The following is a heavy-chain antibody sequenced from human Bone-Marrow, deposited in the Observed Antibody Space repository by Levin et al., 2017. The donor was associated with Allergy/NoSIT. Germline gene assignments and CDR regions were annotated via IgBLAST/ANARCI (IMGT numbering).Heavy chain of an antibody. CDR1: GFTFRGYG. V-gene: IGHV3-30-3*01. CDR2: VSNDGSKK. CDR3: AREWMAVGGFLSNWLDP. Sequence: PGGSLRLSCVASGFTFRGYGMHWVRQAPGKGLEWVAMVSNDGSKKYYGDSVRGRFTISRDNSKNTVYLQMNSLRTEDTAVYYCAREWMAVGGFLSNWLDPWGQGTLVTVSA. J-gene: IGHJ5*02. D-gene: IGHD6-19*01.